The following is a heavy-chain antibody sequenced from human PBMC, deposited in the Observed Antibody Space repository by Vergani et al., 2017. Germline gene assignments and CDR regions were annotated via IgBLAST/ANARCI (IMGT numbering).Heavy chain of an antibody. D-gene: IGHD2-2*02. Sequence: QVQLQESGPGLVKPLGTLSLTCAVSGDSISSNNCWTWVRQPPGKGLEWIGEICHTEDTKYSPSLKSRVTVSVDESRNLFSLRLNSVTAADTAVYYCATIGYRRWGYYLDCWGREILVADSS. V-gene: IGHV4-4*03. CDR3: ATIGYRRWGYYLDC. J-gene: IGHJ4*02. CDR2: ICHTEDT. CDR1: GDSISSNNC.